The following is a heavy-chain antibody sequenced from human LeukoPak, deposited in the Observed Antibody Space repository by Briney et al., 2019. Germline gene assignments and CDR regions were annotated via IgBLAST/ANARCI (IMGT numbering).Heavy chain of an antibody. D-gene: IGHD3-10*01. CDR3: AREDGQWFGELLGAFDI. CDR2: ISGDGRGT. Sequence: GGSMRLSCAASGFIFTDYWMHWVRQSPGKELVWVARISGDGRGTTYADSVKGRFTISRDNAKNSLYLQMNSLRAEDTAVYYCAREDGQWFGELLGAFDIWGQGTMVTVSS. J-gene: IGHJ3*02. CDR1: GFIFTDYW. V-gene: IGHV3-74*01.